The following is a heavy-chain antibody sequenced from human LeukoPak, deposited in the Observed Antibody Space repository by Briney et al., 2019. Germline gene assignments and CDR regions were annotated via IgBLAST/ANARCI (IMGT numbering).Heavy chain of an antibody. CDR1: GGSFGGYY. CDR2: MNHSGST. V-gene: IGHV4-34*01. D-gene: IGHD2-21*01. J-gene: IGHJ3*02. CDR3: ARAWRVVIAIRAFDI. Sequence: ETLSLTCAXDGGSFGGYYWGCIRQPRGKWRGWMGEMNHSGSTNYNPCVKSRLTISVDTSKHQFSLKLSSVTAADTAVYYCARAWRVVIAIRAFDIWGQGTMVTVSS.